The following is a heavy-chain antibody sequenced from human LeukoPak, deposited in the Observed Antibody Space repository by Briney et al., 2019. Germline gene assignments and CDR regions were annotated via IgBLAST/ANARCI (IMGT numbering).Heavy chain of an antibody. V-gene: IGHV3-7*01. J-gene: IGHJ3*02. Sequence: PGGSLRLSCAASGFTFSSYWMSWVRQAPGKGLEWVANIKQDGSEKYYVDSVKGRFTISRDNAKNSLYLQMNSLRAEDTAVYYCASRGSLLRYFDWLDAAAFDIWGQGTMVTVSS. CDR1: GFTFSSYW. CDR3: ASRGSLLRYFDWLDAAAFDI. CDR2: IKQDGSEK. D-gene: IGHD3-9*01.